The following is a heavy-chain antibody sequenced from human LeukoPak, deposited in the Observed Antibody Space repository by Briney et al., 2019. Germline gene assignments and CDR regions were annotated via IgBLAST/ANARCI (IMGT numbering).Heavy chain of an antibody. D-gene: IGHD6-19*01. J-gene: IGHJ4*02. CDR1: GFTFSGSA. V-gene: IGHV3-73*01. CDR3: TRRGIAVD. CDR2: IRSKANSYAT. Sequence: GGSLRLSCAASGFTFSGSAMHWVRQASGKGLEWVGRIRSKANSYATAYAASVKGRFTISRDDSKNTAYLQMNSLKTEDAAVYYCTRRGIAVDWGQGTLVTVSS.